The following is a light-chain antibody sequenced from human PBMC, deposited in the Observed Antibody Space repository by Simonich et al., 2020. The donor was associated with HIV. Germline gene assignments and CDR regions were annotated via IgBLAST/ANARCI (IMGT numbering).Light chain of an antibody. V-gene: IGLV6-57*03. CDR2: EDN. Sequence: NFMLTQPHSVSESPGKTVTISCTRSSGNIASNYVQWYQQRPGSAPPTVIYEDNQRPSGVPDRFSGSIDSSSNSASLTISGLKTEDEADYYCQSYDSSNQVFGGGTKLTVL. CDR3: QSYDSSNQV. CDR1: SGNIASNY. J-gene: IGLJ3*02.